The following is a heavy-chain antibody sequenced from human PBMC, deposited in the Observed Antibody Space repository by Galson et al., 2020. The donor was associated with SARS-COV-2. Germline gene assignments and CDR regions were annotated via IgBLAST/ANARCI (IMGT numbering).Heavy chain of an antibody. J-gene: IGHJ4*02. CDR2: IIPIFGTA. V-gene: IGHV1-69*13. D-gene: IGHD5-12*01. Sequence: SVKVSCKASGGTFSSYAISWVRQAPGQGLEWMGGIIPIFGTANYAQKFQGRVTITADESTSTAYMELSSLRSEDTAVYYCARASFVGGYDQLTNFDYWGQGTLVTVSS. CDR3: ARASFVGGYDQLTNFDY. CDR1: GGTFSSYA.